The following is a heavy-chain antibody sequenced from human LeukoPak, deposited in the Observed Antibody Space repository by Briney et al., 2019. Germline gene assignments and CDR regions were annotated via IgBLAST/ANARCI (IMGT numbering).Heavy chain of an antibody. CDR1: GFIVSRNY. D-gene: IGHD6-13*01. Sequence: PGGSLRLSCGVSGFIVSRNYMSWVRQAPGKGLESVSIIYTGGDTYYADSVKGRFTISRDNSNNTLYLQMNSLRAEDTGMYYCARHRRYSSSWYFWNWGQGTLVTVSS. V-gene: IGHV3-53*01. CDR2: IYTGGDT. CDR3: ARHRRYSSSWYFWN. J-gene: IGHJ4*02.